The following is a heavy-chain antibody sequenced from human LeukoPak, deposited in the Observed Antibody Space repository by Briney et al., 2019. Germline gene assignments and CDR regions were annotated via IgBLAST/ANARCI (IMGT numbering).Heavy chain of an antibody. CDR2: IIPIFGTA. J-gene: IGHJ4*02. V-gene: IGHV1-69*13. CDR3: ARTSYDYVWGSYRLFDY. D-gene: IGHD3-16*02. Sequence: SVKVSCKASGGTSSSYAISWVRQAPGQGLEWMGGIIPIFGTANYAQKFQGRVTITADESTSTAYMELSSLRSEDTAVYYCARTSYDYVWGSYRLFDYWGQGTLVTVSS. CDR1: GGTSSSYA.